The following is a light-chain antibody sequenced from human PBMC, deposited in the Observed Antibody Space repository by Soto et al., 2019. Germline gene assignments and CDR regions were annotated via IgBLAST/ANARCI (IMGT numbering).Light chain of an antibody. J-gene: IGLJ2*01. CDR1: SSDVGSYNL. Sequence: QSALTQPASVSGSPGQSITISCTGTSSDVGSYNLVSWYQQHPGKAPKLMIYEGSKRPSGVSNRFSGSKSGNTASLTISGLQAEDEADYYCCSYAGSSTSVVFGGGPQLTVL. CDR3: CSYAGSSTSVV. CDR2: EGS. V-gene: IGLV2-23*01.